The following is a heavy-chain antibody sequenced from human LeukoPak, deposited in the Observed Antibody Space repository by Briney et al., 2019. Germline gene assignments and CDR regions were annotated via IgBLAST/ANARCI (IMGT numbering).Heavy chain of an antibody. V-gene: IGHV3-30-3*01. CDR3: ARDRSDDAFDI. D-gene: IGHD3-3*01. Sequence: GGSLRLSCAASGFTFDSYWMNWVRQAPGKGLEWVAVISYDGSNKYYADSVKGRFTISRDNSKNTLYLQMNSLRAEDTAVYYCARDRSDDAFDIWGQGTMVTVSS. J-gene: IGHJ3*02. CDR2: ISYDGSNK. CDR1: GFTFDSYW.